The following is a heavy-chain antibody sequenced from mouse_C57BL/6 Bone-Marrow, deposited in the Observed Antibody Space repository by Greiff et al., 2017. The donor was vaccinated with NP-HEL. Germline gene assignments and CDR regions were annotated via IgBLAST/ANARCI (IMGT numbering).Heavy chain of an antibody. CDR3: ARRDRGLYCYAMDY. Sequence: EVQLQESGGGLVKPGGSLKLSCAASGFTFSDYGMHWVRQAPEKGLEWAAYISSGSSTIYYADTVKGRFTISRDNAKNTLFLQMTSLRSEDTAMYYCARRDRGLYCYAMDYWGQGTSVTVSS. J-gene: IGHJ4*01. CDR1: GFTFSDYG. V-gene: IGHV5-17*01. CDR2: ISSGSSTI.